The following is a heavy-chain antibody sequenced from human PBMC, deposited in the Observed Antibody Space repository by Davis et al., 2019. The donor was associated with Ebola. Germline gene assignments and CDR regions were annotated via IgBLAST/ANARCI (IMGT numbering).Heavy chain of an antibody. J-gene: IGHJ4*02. Sequence: GESPKIPCAASGFTLSEYWMHWVRQAPGKGLMWVSQIAIDWITVAYADSVRGRFTISSDNAKSTVYLQMDGLRAEDTALYYCTRSKWPYYFDSWGQGTLVTVSS. CDR1: GFTLSEYW. CDR2: IAIDWITV. V-gene: IGHV3-74*03. CDR3: TRSKWPYYFDS. D-gene: IGHD5-12*01.